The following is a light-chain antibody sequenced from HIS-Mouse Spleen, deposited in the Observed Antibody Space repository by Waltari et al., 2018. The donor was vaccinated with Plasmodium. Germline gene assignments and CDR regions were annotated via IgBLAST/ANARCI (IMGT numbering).Light chain of an antibody. CDR3: QAWDSSTVV. J-gene: IGLJ2*01. V-gene: IGLV3-1*01. CDR1: KLGDKY. CDR2: QDS. Sequence: SYELTQPPSVSVSPGQTASITCSGDKLGDKYACWYQQKPGQSPVLVIYQDSKRPSGIPERFPGSNSGNTATLTISGTQAMDEADCYCQAWDSSTVVFGGGTKLTVL.